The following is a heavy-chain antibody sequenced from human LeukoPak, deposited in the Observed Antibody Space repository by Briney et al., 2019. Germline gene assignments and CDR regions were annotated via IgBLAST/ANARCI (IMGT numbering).Heavy chain of an antibody. CDR1: GFTFSTFA. J-gene: IGHJ4*02. CDR2: ISGSGAGT. Sequence: GGSLKLSCAASGFTFSTFAMSWVRQAPGKGLEWVSAISGSGAGTDYADSVRGRFIISRDNSKNTMHLQMSSLRAEDTAIYYCAKSSNEWELNSFDSWGQGTLVPVSS. CDR3: AKSSNEWELNSFDS. D-gene: IGHD1-26*01. V-gene: IGHV3-23*01.